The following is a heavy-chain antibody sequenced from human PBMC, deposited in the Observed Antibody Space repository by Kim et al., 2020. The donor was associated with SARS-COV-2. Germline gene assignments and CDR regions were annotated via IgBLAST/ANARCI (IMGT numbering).Heavy chain of an antibody. J-gene: IGHJ2*01. CDR2: IYYSGST. Sequence: SETLSLTCTVSGGSISSSSYYWGWIRQPPGKGLEWIGSIYYSGSTYYNPSLKSRVTISVDTSKNQFSLKLSSVTAADTAVYYCARRGSYAILTGYYNDYDWDFDLWGRGTLVTVSS. V-gene: IGHV4-39*01. CDR1: GGSISSSSYY. D-gene: IGHD3-9*01. CDR3: ARRGSYAILTGYYNDYDWDFDL.